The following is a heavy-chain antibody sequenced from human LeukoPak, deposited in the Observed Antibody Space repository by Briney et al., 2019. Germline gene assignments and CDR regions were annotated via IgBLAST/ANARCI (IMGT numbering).Heavy chain of an antibody. V-gene: IGHV1-2*02. CDR1: GYTFTGYY. CDR3: ARVGYCSTTGCSGYMDV. CDR2: INPNSGGA. J-gene: IGHJ6*03. D-gene: IGHD2-2*01. Sequence: ASVKVSYKASGYTFTGYYMNWVRQAPGQGLEWMGWINPNSGGANYAQNFQGRVTMTRDTSISTAYMELSRLRSDDTAVYYCARVGYCSTTGCSGYMDVWGKGTTVTVSS.